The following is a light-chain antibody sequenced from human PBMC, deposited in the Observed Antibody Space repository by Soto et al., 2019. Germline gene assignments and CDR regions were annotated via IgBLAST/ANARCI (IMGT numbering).Light chain of an antibody. J-gene: IGKJ1*01. CDR2: DAS. V-gene: IGKV3-11*01. CDR3: QQRSSWLWT. CDR1: QFVSSY. Sequence: EIVLTQSPATLSLSPGERATVSCRASQFVSSYLAWYQQKPGQAPRLLIYDASNRATGIPARFSGSGSGTDFTLTISSLEPEDFAVYYCQQRSSWLWTFGQGTKVEI.